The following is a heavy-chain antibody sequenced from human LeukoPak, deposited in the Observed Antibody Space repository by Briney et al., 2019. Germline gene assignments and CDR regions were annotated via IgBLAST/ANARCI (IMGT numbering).Heavy chain of an antibody. CDR1: GGSFSGYY. J-gene: IGHJ2*01. D-gene: IGHD4-17*01. V-gene: IGHV4-31*11. CDR3: ARHVPGDYGDPNWYFDL. CDR2: IYYSGST. Sequence: SETLSLTCAVYGGSFSGYYWSWIRQHPGKGLEWIGYIYYSGSTYYNPSLKSRVTISVDTSKNQFSLKLSSVTAADTAVYYCARHVPGDYGDPNWYFDLWGRGTLVTVSS.